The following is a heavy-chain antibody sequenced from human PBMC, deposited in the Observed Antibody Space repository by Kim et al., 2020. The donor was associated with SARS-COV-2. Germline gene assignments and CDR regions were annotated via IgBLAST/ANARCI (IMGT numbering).Heavy chain of an antibody. J-gene: IGHJ4*02. CDR3: ARVHRFSTSFYYYDSSGPFDY. CDR2: INHSGST. V-gene: IGHV4-34*01. Sequence: SETLSLTCAVYGGSFSGYYWSWIRQPPGKGLEWIGEINHSGSTNYNPSLKSRVTISVDTSKNQFSLKLSSVTAADTAVYYCARVHRFSTSFYYYDSSGPFDYWGQGTLVTVSS. CDR1: GGSFSGYY. D-gene: IGHD3-22*01.